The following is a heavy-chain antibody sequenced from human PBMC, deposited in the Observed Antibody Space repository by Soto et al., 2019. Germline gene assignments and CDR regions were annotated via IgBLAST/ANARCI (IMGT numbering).Heavy chain of an antibody. D-gene: IGHD1-1*01. CDR3: VRWNGFGDF. CDR1: GFTFPNHG. V-gene: IGHV3-23*01. J-gene: IGHJ4*02. CDR2: FSGGSGTT. Sequence: GGSLRLSCVVSGFTFPNHGVTWVRQVPGKGLEWVCGFSGGSGTTHYADRVRGRFTISRDDPRQTVYLQMNSLGADDTAVYYCVRWNGFGDFWGQGTLVTVYS.